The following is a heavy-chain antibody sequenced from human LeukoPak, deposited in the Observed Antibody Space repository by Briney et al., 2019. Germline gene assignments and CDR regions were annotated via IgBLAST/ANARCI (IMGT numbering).Heavy chain of an antibody. CDR3: ARLRGDSSGYYHNDAFDI. J-gene: IGHJ3*02. Sequence: PGGSLRLSCAASGFTFDDYAMHWVRQAPGKGMEWVSGISWNSGSIGYADSVKGRFTISRDNAKNSLYLQMNSLRAEDTAVYYCARLRGDSSGYYHNDAFDIWGQGTMVTVSS. D-gene: IGHD3-22*01. CDR2: ISWNSGSI. V-gene: IGHV3-9*01. CDR1: GFTFDDYA.